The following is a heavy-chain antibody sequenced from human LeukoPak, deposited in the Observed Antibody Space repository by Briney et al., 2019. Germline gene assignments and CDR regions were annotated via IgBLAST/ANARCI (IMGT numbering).Heavy chain of an antibody. Sequence: PSETLSLTCAVSGGSISSSNWWSWARQPPRKGLEWIGEIYHSGSTNYNPSLKSRVTRSVDTSKNQFSLKLSSVTAADTAVYYCSRRTLVYCSGGSCYSGVRHYYYYMDVWGKGTTVTISS. CDR2: IYHSGST. J-gene: IGHJ6*03. D-gene: IGHD2-15*01. CDR1: GGSISSSNW. CDR3: SRRTLVYCSGGSCYSGVRHYYYYMDV. V-gene: IGHV4-4*02.